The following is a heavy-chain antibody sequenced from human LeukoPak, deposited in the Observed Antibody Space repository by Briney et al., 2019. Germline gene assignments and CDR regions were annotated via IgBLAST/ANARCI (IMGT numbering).Heavy chain of an antibody. D-gene: IGHD7-27*01. V-gene: IGHV4-30-2*01. CDR3: ARVNWGISNFDH. Sequence: SQTLSLTCAVSGGXISSGGYSWSWIRQPPGKGLEWRGYIYHSGSTYYNPSLKSRVTISVDRSKNQFSLKLSSVTAADTAVYYCARVNWGISNFDHWGQGTLVTVSS. J-gene: IGHJ4*02. CDR2: IYHSGST. CDR1: GGXISSGGYS.